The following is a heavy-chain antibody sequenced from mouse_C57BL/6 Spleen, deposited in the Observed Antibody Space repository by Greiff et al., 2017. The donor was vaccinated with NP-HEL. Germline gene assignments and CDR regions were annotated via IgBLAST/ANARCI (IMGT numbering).Heavy chain of an antibody. CDR3: ARRANWDEYYFDY. J-gene: IGHJ2*01. CDR2: INPGSGGT. CDR1: GYAFTNYL. V-gene: IGHV1-54*01. Sequence: QVQLKESGAELVRPGTSVKVSCKASGYAFTNYLIEWVKQRPGQGLEWIGVINPGSGGTNYNEKFKGKATLTADKSSSTAYMQLSSLTSEDSAVYFCARRANWDEYYFDYWGQGTTLTVSS. D-gene: IGHD4-1*01.